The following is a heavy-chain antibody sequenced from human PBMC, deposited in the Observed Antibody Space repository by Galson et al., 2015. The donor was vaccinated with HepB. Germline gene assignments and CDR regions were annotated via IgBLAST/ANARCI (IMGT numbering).Heavy chain of an antibody. CDR2: IYHSGST. J-gene: IGHJ2*01. Sequence: TLSLTCAVSGGSISSGGYAWSWIRQPPGKGLEWIGFIYHSGSTYYNPSLKNRVTISVDRSKNQFSLKLSSVTAADTAVYYCARSYSSSWSYTYWYFDLWDRGTLVTVSS. CDR3: ARSYSSSWSYTYWYFDL. V-gene: IGHV4-30-2*01. CDR1: GGSISSGGYA. D-gene: IGHD6-13*01.